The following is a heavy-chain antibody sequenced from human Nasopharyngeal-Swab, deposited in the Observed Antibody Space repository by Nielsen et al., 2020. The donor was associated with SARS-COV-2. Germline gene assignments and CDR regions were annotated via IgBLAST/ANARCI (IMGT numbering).Heavy chain of an antibody. J-gene: IGHJ4*02. Sequence: GESLKISCAASGFTFGGYWMYWVRQAPGKGLVWVSRINEDGSHPIYADSVKGRFTISRDNAKSTVYLQMNSLGAEDTAVYYCASRPPESSYYAVFDYWGQGTLVTVSS. CDR1: GFTFGGYW. D-gene: IGHD3-22*01. CDR2: INEDGSHP. V-gene: IGHV3-74*01. CDR3: ASRPPESSYYAVFDY.